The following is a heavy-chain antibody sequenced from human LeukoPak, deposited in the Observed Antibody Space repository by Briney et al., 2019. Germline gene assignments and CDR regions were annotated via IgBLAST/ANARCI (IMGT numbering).Heavy chain of an antibody. Sequence: GGSLRLSCAASGFTFSSYSMNWVRQAPGKGLGWVSSISSSSSYIYYADSVKGRFTISRDNAKNSLYLQMNSLRAGDTAVYYCARVDYYYDSSGYYYEVVDYWGQGTLVTVSS. CDR2: ISSSSSYI. CDR3: ARVDYYYDSSGYYYEVVDY. CDR1: GFTFSSYS. V-gene: IGHV3-21*01. J-gene: IGHJ4*02. D-gene: IGHD3-22*01.